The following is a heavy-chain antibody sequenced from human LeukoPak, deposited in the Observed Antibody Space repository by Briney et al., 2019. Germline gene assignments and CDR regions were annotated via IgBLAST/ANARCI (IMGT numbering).Heavy chain of an antibody. V-gene: IGHV3-23*01. J-gene: IGHJ4*02. CDR3: AKDGSTLTYYYFDY. CDR2: ISGSGGST. CDR1: GFTFSSYG. Sequence: GGSLRLSCAASGFTFSSYGMSWVRQAPGKGLEWVSAISGSGGSTYYADSVEGRFTISRDNSKNTLYLQMNSLRAEDTAVYFCAKDGSTLTYYYFDYWGQGALVTVSS. D-gene: IGHD4-17*01.